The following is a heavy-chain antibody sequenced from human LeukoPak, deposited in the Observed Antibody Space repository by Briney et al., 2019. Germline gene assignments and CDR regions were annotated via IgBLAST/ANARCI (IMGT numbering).Heavy chain of an antibody. CDR2: ISGGGETT. CDR1: GFAFSSHA. J-gene: IGHJ4*02. V-gene: IGHV3-23*01. CDR3: AKDRIGFYQPYDY. Sequence: GGSLRLSCAASGFAFSSHAMSWVRQAPGKGLEWVSAISGGGETTRYADSVKGRFIMSRDNSRNMLHLQMNSLRAEDTAVYYCAKDRIGFYQPYDYWGQGTLVTVSS. D-gene: IGHD2-2*01.